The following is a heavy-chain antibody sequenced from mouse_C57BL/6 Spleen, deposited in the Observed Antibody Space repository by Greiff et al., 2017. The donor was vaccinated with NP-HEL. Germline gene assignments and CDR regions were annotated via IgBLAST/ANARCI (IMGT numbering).Heavy chain of an antibody. J-gene: IGHJ2*01. CDR1: GYTFTSYT. V-gene: IGHV1-4*01. CDR2: INPSSGYT. CDR3: ARGGVVDYYFDY. D-gene: IGHD1-1*01. Sequence: QVQLQQSGAELARPGASVKMSCKASGYTFTSYTMHWVKQRPGQGLEWIGYINPSSGYTKYNQKFKDKATLTADKSSSTAYMQLSSLTSEDSAVYYCARGGVVDYYFDYWGQGTTLTVSS.